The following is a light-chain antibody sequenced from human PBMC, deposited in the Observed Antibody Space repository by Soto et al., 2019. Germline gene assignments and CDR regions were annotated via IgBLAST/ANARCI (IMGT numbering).Light chain of an antibody. CDR1: QSVSSSY. CDR3: QQEGSSMWT. J-gene: IGKJ1*01. Sequence: EIVLTQSPGTLSLSPGERATLSCRASQSVSSSYLAWYQQKPGQAPRLLIYGASRRATGIPDRFGGSGSWTFSLITISILEPDVCVDYYCQQEGSSMWTFGQGTKLEIK. V-gene: IGKV3-20*01. CDR2: GAS.